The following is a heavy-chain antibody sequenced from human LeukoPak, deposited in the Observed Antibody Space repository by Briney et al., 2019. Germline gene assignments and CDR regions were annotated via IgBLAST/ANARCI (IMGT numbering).Heavy chain of an antibody. D-gene: IGHD3-10*01. CDR3: ARGQSRGVRGVIISRYWFDP. J-gene: IGHJ5*02. Sequence: PSETLSLTCAVYGGSFSGYYWSWIRQPPGKGLEWIGEINHSGSTNYNPSPKSRVTISVDTSKNQFSLKLSSVTAADTAVYYCARGQSRGVRGVIISRYWFDPWGQGTLVTVSS. V-gene: IGHV4-34*01. CDR1: GGSFSGYY. CDR2: INHSGST.